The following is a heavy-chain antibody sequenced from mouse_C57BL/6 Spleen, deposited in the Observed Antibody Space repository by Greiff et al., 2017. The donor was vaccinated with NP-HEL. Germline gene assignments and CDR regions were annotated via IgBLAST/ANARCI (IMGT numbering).Heavy chain of an antibody. CDR2: IDPSDSYT. Sequence: QVQLQQPGAELVRPGTSVKLSCKASGYTFTSYWMHWVKQRPGQGLEWIGVIDPSDSYTNYNQKFKGKATLTVDTSSSTAYMQLSSLTSEDSAVYYCARLRRSYYYAMDYWGQGTSVTVSS. J-gene: IGHJ4*01. CDR3: ARLRRSYYYAMDY. CDR1: GYTFTSYW. D-gene: IGHD2-12*01. V-gene: IGHV1-59*01.